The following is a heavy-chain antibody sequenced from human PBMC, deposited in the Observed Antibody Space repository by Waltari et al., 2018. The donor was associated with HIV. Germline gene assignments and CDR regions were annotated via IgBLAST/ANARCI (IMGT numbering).Heavy chain of an antibody. V-gene: IGHV3-21*01. CDR1: GFTFSSYS. CDR2: ISSSSIYI. Sequence: EVQLVESGGGLVKPGGSLRLSCAASGFTFSSYSMNLVRQAPRQGLEWVSSISSSSIYIYYADSVKGRFTITRDNAKNSLYRQINSLRAEDTAVYYCARSLVHGSGSYWYYYYGMDVWGQGTTVTVSS. J-gene: IGHJ6*02. D-gene: IGHD3-10*01. CDR3: ARSLVHGSGSYWYYYYGMDV.